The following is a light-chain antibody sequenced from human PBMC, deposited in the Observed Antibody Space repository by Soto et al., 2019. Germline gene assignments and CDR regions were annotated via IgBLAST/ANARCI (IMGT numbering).Light chain of an antibody. J-gene: IGKJ5*01. CDR2: AAS. V-gene: IGKV1D-12*01. CDR3: QQAYSFPIT. CDR1: QDIAAY. Sequence: DIQVTQSPSSVSASVGDRVTITCRASQDIAAYLAWYQHKPGRAPELLXHAASSLQSGVPSRFSGSGSGTDFTLTINSLQPEDFAPYYCQQAYSFPITFGQGTRLEN.